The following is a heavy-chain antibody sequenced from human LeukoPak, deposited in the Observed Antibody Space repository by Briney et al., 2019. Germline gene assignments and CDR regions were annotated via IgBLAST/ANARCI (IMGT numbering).Heavy chain of an antibody. CDR2: ISDSGRST. V-gene: IGHV3-23*01. CDR1: GFTFRSYA. Sequence: PGGSLRLSCAAPGFTFRSYALIWVRKAPGRGLGWVSAISDSGRSTYYADSVKGRFTISRDISKGTPYLQMNSLRAEDTALYYCAKGQRWELPLDFWGQGTLVTVSS. J-gene: IGHJ4*02. CDR3: AKGQRWELPLDF. D-gene: IGHD2-15*01.